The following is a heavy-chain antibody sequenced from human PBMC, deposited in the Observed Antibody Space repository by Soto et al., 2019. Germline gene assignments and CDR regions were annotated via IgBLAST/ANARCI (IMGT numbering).Heavy chain of an antibody. CDR2: IYWDDDK. D-gene: IGHD2-21*02. Sequence: QITLKESGPTLVKPTQTLTLTCTFSAFSLSTGGVGVGWIRQPPGKALEWLALIYWDDDKRYSPSLRSRLTIPKDPSKNQLVLTMTNMDPVDTATYSCIQSRCGGDCLQSYASYYYYGMDVWGQGTTVTVSS. V-gene: IGHV2-5*02. J-gene: IGHJ6*02. CDR3: IQSRCGGDCLQSYASYYYYGMDV. CDR1: AFSLSTGGVG.